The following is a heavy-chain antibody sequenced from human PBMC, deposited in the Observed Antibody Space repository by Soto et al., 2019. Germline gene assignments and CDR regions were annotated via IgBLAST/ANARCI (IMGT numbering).Heavy chain of an antibody. V-gene: IGHV4-59*08. J-gene: IGHJ4*02. CDR3: ARSPEYDILTGYYRPDFDY. CDR2: IYYSGST. D-gene: IGHD3-9*01. Sequence: SETLSLTCTVSGGSISSYYWSWIRQPPGKGLEWIGYIYYSGSTNYNPSLKSRVTISVDTSKNQLSLKLSSVTAADTAVYYCARSPEYDILTGYYRPDFDYWGQGTLVTGSS. CDR1: GGSISSYY.